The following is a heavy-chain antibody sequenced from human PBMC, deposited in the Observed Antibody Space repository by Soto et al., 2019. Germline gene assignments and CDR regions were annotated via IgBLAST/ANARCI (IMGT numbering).Heavy chain of an antibody. CDR1: GFTFSSYA. J-gene: IGHJ4*02. CDR3: ARDHDYCFAY. CDR2: ISSNGGST. Sequence: EVQLVESGGGLVQPGGSLRLSCAASGFTFSSYAMHWVRQAPGKGLEYVSAISSNGGSTYYANSVKGRFTISRDNSKNTLYLQMCSLRAEDMAVYYCARDHDYCFAYWGQGTLVTVSS. V-gene: IGHV3-64*01. D-gene: IGHD4-17*01.